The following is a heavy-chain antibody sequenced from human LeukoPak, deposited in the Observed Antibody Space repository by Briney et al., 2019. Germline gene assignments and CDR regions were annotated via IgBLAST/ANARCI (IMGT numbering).Heavy chain of an antibody. J-gene: IGHJ6*03. V-gene: IGHV3-11*01. CDR2: ISSSGSTI. Sequence: GALRLSCAASGFTFSDYYMSWIRQAPGKGLEWVSYISSSGSTIYYADSVRGRFTISRDNAKNSLYLQMNSLRAEDTAVYYCAREYQLLQIYYYYYYMDVWGKGTTVTVSS. D-gene: IGHD2-2*01. CDR3: AREYQLLQIYYYYYYMDV. CDR1: GFTFSDYY.